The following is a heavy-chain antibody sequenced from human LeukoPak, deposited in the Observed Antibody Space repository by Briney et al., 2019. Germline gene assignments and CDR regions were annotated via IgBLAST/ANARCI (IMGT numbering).Heavy chain of an antibody. D-gene: IGHD7-27*01. V-gene: IGHV1-2*02. J-gene: IGHJ4*02. CDR3: ARVLGIRYY. Sequence: ASVTVSCKASVYTFTSYYMHWDRQAPGQGLEWMGWINPNSGGTNYAQKFQGRVTMIRDMYISTAYMELVRLRSDDTAVYCCARVLGIRYYWGQGTLVTVSS. CDR2: INPNSGGT. CDR1: VYTFTSYY.